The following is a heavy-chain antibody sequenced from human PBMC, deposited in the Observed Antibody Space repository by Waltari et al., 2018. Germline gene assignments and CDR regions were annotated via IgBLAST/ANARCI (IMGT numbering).Heavy chain of an antibody. Sequence: EVSLVESGGGLVQPGGSLRLSCEDSTFSITNKYLTWVRQAPGKGLEWVSIIYSGGGTHYADSVKGRFTSSRDNSKNTVYLQMNSLRADDTAVYFCAGGTDGLNFPSYFDYWGQGTLVTVSS. CDR3: AGGTDGLNFPSYFDY. CDR1: TFSITNKY. J-gene: IGHJ4*02. V-gene: IGHV3-66*01. CDR2: IYSGGGT.